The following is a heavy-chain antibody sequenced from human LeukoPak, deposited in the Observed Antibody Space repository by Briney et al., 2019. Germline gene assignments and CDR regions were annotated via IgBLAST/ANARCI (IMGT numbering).Heavy chain of an antibody. D-gene: IGHD3-22*01. V-gene: IGHV1-46*01. CDR3: ARFHYDSSGYSSH. J-gene: IGHJ4*02. CDR2: INPSGGST. CDR1: GYTFTSYY. Sequence: ASVKVSCKASGYTFTSYYMHWVRQAPGQGLEWMGIINPSGGSTRYAQKFQGRVTMTRDMSTSTVYMELSSLRSEDTGVYYCARFHYDSSGYSSHWGQGTLVTVSS.